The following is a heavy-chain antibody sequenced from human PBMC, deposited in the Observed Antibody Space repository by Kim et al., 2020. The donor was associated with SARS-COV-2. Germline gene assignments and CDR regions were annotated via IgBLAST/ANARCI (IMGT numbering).Heavy chain of an antibody. CDR3: AKDIDYYDSRSAFQH. Sequence: DPVKGRITISRDNSKNTLYLQMNSLRAEDTAVYYCAKDIDYYDSRSAFQHWGQGTLVTVSS. V-gene: IGHV3-33*06. D-gene: IGHD3-22*01. J-gene: IGHJ1*01.